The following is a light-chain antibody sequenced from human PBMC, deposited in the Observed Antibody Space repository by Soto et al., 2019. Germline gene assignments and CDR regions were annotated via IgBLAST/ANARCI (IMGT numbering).Light chain of an antibody. V-gene: IGKV2-28*01. CDR2: VAS. CDR3: MQALQTPLT. J-gene: IGKJ4*01. Sequence: DIVMTQSPLSLSVTPGEPASISCRSSQSLLHSNGYNYLDWYLQKPGQSPQLLIYVASYRASGVPERFSGSGSGTDFTLKISRVEAEDVGVYYCMQALQTPLTFGGRTKVEIK. CDR1: QSLLHSNGYNY.